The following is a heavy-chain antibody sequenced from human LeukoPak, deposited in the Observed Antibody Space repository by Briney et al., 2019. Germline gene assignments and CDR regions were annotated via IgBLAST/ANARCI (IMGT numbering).Heavy chain of an antibody. J-gene: IGHJ6*02. CDR2: INHSGST. D-gene: IGHD2-2*01. Sequence: SETLSLTCAVYGGSFSGYYWSWIRQPPGKGLEWIGEINHSGSTNYNPSLKSRVTISVDTSKNQFSLKLSSVTAADTAVYYCARGHRTKSSCSRLYYYYGMDVWGQGTTVTVSS. V-gene: IGHV4-34*01. CDR3: ARGHRTKSSCSRLYYYYGMDV. CDR1: GGSFSGYY.